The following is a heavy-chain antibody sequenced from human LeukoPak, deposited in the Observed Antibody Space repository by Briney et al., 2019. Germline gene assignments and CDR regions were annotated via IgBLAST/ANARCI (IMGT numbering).Heavy chain of an antibody. CDR2: IYSGGST. D-gene: IGHD5-24*01. CDR3: ARVTRDGYNTWYFDY. CDR1: GFTVSSNY. Sequence: GGSLRLSCAASGFTVSSNYMSWVRQAPGKGLEWVSVIYSGGSTYYADSVKGRFTISRDNSKNTLYLQMNSLRAEDTAVYYCARVTRDGYNTWYFDYWGQGTLVTVSP. V-gene: IGHV3-53*01. J-gene: IGHJ4*02.